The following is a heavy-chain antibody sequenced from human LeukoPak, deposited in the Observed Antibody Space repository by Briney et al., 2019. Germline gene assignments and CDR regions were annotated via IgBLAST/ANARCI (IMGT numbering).Heavy chain of an antibody. J-gene: IGHJ5*02. CDR1: GFTFSSYW. V-gene: IGHV3-7*01. CDR3: ARRKVVPAAIQLDP. Sequence: QSGGSLRLSCAASGFTFSSYWMTWVRQAPGKRLEWVANIKQDGSEKYYVDSVKGRFTISRDNAKNSLYLLMNSLRAGDTAVYYCARRKVVPAAIQLDPWGQGTLVTVSS. CDR2: IKQDGSEK. D-gene: IGHD2-2*01.